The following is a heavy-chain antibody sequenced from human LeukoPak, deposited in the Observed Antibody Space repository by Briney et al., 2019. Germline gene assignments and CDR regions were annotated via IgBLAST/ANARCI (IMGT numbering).Heavy chain of an antibody. CDR2: INPSGGST. Sequence: AAVKVSCKASGYTFTSYYMHWVRQAPGQGLEWMGIINPSGGSTSYAQKFQGRVTMTGDTSTSTVYMELSSLRSEDTAVYYCARDGGSSGDYYYGMDVWGQGTPVTVSS. V-gene: IGHV1-46*01. D-gene: IGHD6-13*01. CDR1: GYTFTSYY. CDR3: ARDGGSSGDYYYGMDV. J-gene: IGHJ6*02.